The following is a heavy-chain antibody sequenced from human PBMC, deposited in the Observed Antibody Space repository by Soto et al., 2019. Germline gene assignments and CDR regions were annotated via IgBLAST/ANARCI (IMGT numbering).Heavy chain of an antibody. CDR1: GGSISSSSYY. CDR2: IYYSGST. V-gene: IGHV4-39*01. D-gene: IGHD3-9*01. J-gene: IGHJ5*02. CDR3: ARPGGGALRYFDWLHNWFDP. Sequence: QLQLQESGPGLVKPSETLSLTCTVSGGSISSSSYYWGWIRQPPGKGLEWIGSIYYSGSTYYNPSLKSQVTISVDKSKNQLSLKLSSVTAADTAVYYCARPGGGALRYFDWLHNWFDPWGQGTLVTVSS.